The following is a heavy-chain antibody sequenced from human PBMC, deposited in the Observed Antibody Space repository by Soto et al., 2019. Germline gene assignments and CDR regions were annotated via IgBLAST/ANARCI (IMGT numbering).Heavy chain of an antibody. V-gene: IGHV6-1*01. CDR2: TYYRSKWYN. Sequence: SQTLSLTCAISGDSVSSNSAAWNWIRQSTSRGLEWLGRTYYRSKWYNDYAVPVKSRITINPDTSKNQFSLQLNSVTPGDTAVYYCARGGGYDHYYYYGMDVWGQGTTVTVSS. CDR1: GDSVSSNSAA. J-gene: IGHJ6*02. D-gene: IGHD5-12*01. CDR3: ARGGGYDHYYYYGMDV.